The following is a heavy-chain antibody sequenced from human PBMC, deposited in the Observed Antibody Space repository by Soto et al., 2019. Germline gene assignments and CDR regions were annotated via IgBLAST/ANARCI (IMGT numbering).Heavy chain of an antibody. V-gene: IGHV1-46*01. CDR2: INPSGGST. Sequence: GASVKVSCKASGYTFTSYYMHWVRQAPGQGLEWMGIINPSGGSTRYAQKFQGRVTFTRDTSAGTVYMQLSSLTSEDTAVYYCARDDSGFSGSHYIDYFNYWGQGALVTVSS. CDR3: ARDDSGFSGSHYIDYFNY. CDR1: GYTFTSYY. J-gene: IGHJ4*02. D-gene: IGHD1-26*01.